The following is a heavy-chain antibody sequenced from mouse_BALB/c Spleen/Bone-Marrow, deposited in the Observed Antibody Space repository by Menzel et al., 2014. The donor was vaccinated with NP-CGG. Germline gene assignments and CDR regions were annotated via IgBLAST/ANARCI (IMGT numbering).Heavy chain of an antibody. J-gene: IGHJ2*01. CDR1: GYTFTDYT. V-gene: IGHV1-18*01. CDR3: TRSRYGDY. D-gene: IGHD2-14*01. Sequence: VQLKESGPELVKPGASVKISCKTSGYTFTDYTMHWVKQSHGKSLEWIGHINPNIGGTNYNQKFKGKATLTLDKSSRTAYMELRGLTSEDSAVYYCTRSRYGDYWGQGTTLTVSS. CDR2: INPNIGGT.